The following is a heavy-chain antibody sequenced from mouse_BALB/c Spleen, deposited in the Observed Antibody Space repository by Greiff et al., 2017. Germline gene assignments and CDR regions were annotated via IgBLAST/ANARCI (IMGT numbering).Heavy chain of an antibody. J-gene: IGHJ2*01. CDR2: INSNGGST. CDR1: GFTFSSYG. Sequence: EVKLMESGGDLVKPGGSLKLSCAASGFTFSSYGMSWVRQTPDKRLELVATINSNGGSTYYPDSVKGRFTISRDNAKNTLYLQMSSLKSEDTAMYYCARVDYWGQGTTLTVSS. V-gene: IGHV5-6-3*01. CDR3: ARVDY.